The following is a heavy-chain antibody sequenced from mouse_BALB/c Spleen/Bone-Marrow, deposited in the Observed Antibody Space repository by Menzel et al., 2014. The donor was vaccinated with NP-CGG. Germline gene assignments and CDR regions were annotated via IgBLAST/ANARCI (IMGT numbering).Heavy chain of an antibody. CDR2: IHYSGST. D-gene: IGHD2-1*01. CDR1: DYSITSGYS. V-gene: IGHV3-1*02. Sequence: ETGPNLGKTSQSLSLTCTVNDYSITSGYSWHWIRQFPGNKLEWMGYIHYSGSTNYNPSLKSRISITRDTSKNQFFLQLNSVTTEDTATYYCANGNFDYFGEATTPTVSS. J-gene: IGHJ2*01. CDR3: ANGNFDY.